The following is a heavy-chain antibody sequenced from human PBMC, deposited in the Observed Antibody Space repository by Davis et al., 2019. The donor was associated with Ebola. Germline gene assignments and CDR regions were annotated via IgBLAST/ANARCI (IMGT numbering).Heavy chain of an antibody. D-gene: IGHD3-3*01. Sequence: ASVKVSCKASGYTFTGYYMHWVRQAPGQGLEWMGWINPNSGGTNYAQKFQGRVTMTRDTSISTAYMELSRLRSDDTAVYYCARGTVWSGYSYFTPPHYYYYMDVWGKGTTVTVSS. V-gene: IGHV1-2*02. J-gene: IGHJ6*03. CDR1: GYTFTGYY. CDR2: INPNSGGT. CDR3: ARGTVWSGYSYFTPPHYYYYMDV.